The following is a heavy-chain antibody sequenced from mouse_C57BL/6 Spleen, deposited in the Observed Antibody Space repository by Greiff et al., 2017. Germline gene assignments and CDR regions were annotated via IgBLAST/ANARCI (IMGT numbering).Heavy chain of an antibody. CDR3: ARYAYGSSYWYFDV. V-gene: IGHV7-3*01. CDR1: GFTFTDYY. CDR2: IRNKANGYTT. J-gene: IGHJ1*03. D-gene: IGHD1-1*01. Sequence: VQLKESGGGLVQPGGSLSLSCAASGFTFTDYYMSWVRQPPGKALEWLGFIRNKANGYTTEYSASVKGRFTISRDNSQSILYLQMNALRAEDSATYYCARYAYGSSYWYFDVWGTGTTVTVSS.